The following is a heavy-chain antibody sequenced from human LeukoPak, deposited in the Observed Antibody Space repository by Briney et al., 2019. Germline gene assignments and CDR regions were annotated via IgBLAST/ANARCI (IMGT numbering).Heavy chain of an antibody. CDR3: ARQGVGFSGSRSKRDYYGMDV. J-gene: IGHJ6*02. D-gene: IGHD6-19*01. CDR2: IFYSGST. V-gene: IGHV4-59*08. CDR1: GGSIASFY. Sequence: PSETLSLTCTVSGGSIASFYWSWIRQPPGKGLEWIGYIFYSGSTNYNPSLKSHVTISVDTSKNQFSLTLSSATAADTAVYYCARQGVGFSGSRSKRDYYGMDVWGQGTTVTVSS.